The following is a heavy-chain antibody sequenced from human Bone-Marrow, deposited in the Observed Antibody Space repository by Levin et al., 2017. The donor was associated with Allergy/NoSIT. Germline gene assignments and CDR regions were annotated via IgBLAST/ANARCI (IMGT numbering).Heavy chain of an antibody. CDR1: GFTFSSYE. J-gene: IGHJ4*02. CDR3: ARLGLIAAAGTFDY. D-gene: IGHD6-13*01. V-gene: IGHV3-48*03. Sequence: GESLKISCAASGFTFSSYEMNWVRQAPGKGLEWVSYISSSGSTIYYADSVKGRFTISRDNAKNSLYLQMNSLRAEDTAVYYCARLGLIAAAGTFDYWGQGTLVTVSS. CDR2: ISSSGSTI.